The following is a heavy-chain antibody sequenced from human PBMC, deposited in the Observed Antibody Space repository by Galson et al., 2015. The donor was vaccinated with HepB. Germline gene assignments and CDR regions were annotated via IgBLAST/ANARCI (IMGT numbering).Heavy chain of an antibody. CDR2: INPSGGST. D-gene: IGHD6-19*01. V-gene: IGHV1-46*04. CDR1: GYTFTSYY. J-gene: IGHJ4*02. CDR3: ARDLGAVASYFDY. Sequence: SVKVSCKASGYTFTSYYMHWVRQAPGQGLEWMGIINPSGGSTSYAQKLQGRVTMTRDTSTSTVYMELSSLRSEDTAVYYCARDLGAVASYFDYWGQGTLVTVSS.